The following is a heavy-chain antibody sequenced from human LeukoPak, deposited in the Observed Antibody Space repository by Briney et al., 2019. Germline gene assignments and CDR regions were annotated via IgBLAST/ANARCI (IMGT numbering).Heavy chain of an antibody. Sequence: GGSLTLFCAASGFTFSSYSMNWVRQAPGKGLEWVSSISRSSSYIYYADSVEGRFTISRDNAKNSLYLQMNSLRGEDTAVYYCARAAMVRGVILIAFDYWGQGTLVTVSS. CDR2: ISRSSSYI. D-gene: IGHD3-10*01. J-gene: IGHJ4*02. V-gene: IGHV3-21*01. CDR1: GFTFSSYS. CDR3: ARAAMVRGVILIAFDY.